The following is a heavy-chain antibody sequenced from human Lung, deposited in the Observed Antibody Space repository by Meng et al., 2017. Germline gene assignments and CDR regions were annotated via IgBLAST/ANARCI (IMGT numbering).Heavy chain of an antibody. V-gene: IGHV4-4*02. Sequence: QVQPQESGPGLVKPSGILSLTCAVSGASIDTDNWWTWVRQSPGKGLEWIGEIHHSGSTNYNPSLKSRVILSVDKSKNRFSLKVNSVTAADTAVYYCARGYYSDSHWGQGTLVTVSS. CDR2: IHHSGST. CDR1: GASIDTDNW. J-gene: IGHJ4*02. CDR3: ARGYYSDSH. D-gene: IGHD3-22*01.